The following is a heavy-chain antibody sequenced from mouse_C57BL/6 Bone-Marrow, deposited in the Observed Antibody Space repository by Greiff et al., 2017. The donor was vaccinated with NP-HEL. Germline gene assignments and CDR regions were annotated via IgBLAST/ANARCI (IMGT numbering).Heavy chain of an antibody. J-gene: IGHJ4*01. CDR1: GYAFSSYW. V-gene: IGHV1-80*01. Sequence: QVQLQQSGAELVKPGASVKISCKASGYAFSSYWMNWVKERPGKGLEWIGQIYPGDGDTKYNGKFKGKATLTADKSSSTAYMQVSSLTSEDSSVYFCARRDYGSSRFEYAMGYWGQGTSVTVSS. D-gene: IGHD1-1*01. CDR3: ARRDYGSSRFEYAMGY. CDR2: IYPGDGDT.